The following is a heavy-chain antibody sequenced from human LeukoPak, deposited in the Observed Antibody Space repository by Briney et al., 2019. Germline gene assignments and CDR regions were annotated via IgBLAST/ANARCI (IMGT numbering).Heavy chain of an antibody. J-gene: IGHJ4*02. D-gene: IGHD3-10*01. CDR1: GFTFTSYA. V-gene: IGHV3-23*03. Sequence: PGGSLRLSCASSGFTFTSYAVSWVRQAPGKGLEWVSVIYSGGSTYYADSVKGRFTISRDNSKNTLYLQMNNLRAEDTAVYYCAKDYSRYYYGSGSYSDYWGQGTLVTVSS. CDR2: IYSGGST. CDR3: AKDYSRYYYGSGSYSDY.